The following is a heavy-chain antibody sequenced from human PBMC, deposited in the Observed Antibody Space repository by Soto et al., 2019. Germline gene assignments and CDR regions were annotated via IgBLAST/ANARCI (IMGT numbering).Heavy chain of an antibody. Sequence: LRLSCAASGFTFTDYALSWVRQAPGKGLEWVATISGIGGSTYLADSVKGRLSISRDNSKNTVSLLMNSLRAEDTAVYFCARGSSGYISSWYYFDYWGRGTLVTVS. V-gene: IGHV3-23*01. CDR1: GFTFTDYA. CDR3: ARGSSGYISSWYYFDY. J-gene: IGHJ4*02. CDR2: ISGIGGST. D-gene: IGHD6-13*01.